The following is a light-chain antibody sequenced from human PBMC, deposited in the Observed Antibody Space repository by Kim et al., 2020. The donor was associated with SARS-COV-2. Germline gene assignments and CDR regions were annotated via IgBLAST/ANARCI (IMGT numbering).Light chain of an antibody. Sequence: DIQMTQSPSSVSASVGDRVTITCRASQDINSRLAWYQQRPGMVPKLLIDGASNLQSGVPSRFSGSGSGTDFTLTIWNLQPEDFATYDCQQANNFPWTFGQGTKVDIK. CDR3: QQANNFPWT. CDR1: QDINSR. V-gene: IGKV1-12*01. J-gene: IGKJ1*01. CDR2: GAS.